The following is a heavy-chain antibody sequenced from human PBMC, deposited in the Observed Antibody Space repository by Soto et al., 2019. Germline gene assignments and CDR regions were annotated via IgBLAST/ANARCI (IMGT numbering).Heavy chain of an antibody. CDR1: GFTFSTYS. CDR2: ISKSSSTI. Sequence: GGSPRLSCAASGFTFSTYSMNWVRQAPGKGLEWVSYISKSSSTILYADSVKGRFTISRDNAKNSLYLQMNSLRDEDTAVYYCARDANDYGYYFDSWGQGTLVTVSS. V-gene: IGHV3-48*02. CDR3: ARDANDYGYYFDS. D-gene: IGHD4-17*01. J-gene: IGHJ4*02.